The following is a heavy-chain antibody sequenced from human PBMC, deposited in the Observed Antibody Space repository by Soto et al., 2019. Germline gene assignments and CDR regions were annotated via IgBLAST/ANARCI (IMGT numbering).Heavy chain of an antibody. CDR3: ARARDYYASRGPDDHYYGMDV. CDR1: GYTFFSYS. V-gene: IGHV1-18*01. D-gene: IGHD3-22*01. J-gene: IGHJ6*02. CDR2: ASADTGNT. Sequence: ASVKVSCKASGYTFFSYSFSWVRQAPGQGLEWMGWASADTGNTNYAQKFRGRVTMTTDTSTSTAYMELRGLRSDDTAVYYCARARDYYASRGPDDHYYGMDVWGQGTTVTVSS.